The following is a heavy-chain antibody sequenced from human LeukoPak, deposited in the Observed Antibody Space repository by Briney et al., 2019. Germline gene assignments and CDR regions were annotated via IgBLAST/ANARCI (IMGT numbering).Heavy chain of an antibody. CDR2: ISGSSDNT. J-gene: IGHJ4*02. Sequence: PGGSLRLSCAASGFTFSNYAMRWVRQAPGKGLEWVSSISGSSDNTNYADSVRGRFTISRDNSKNILYLQMNSLTAEDTAVYWCAKDPINWGSIYFDCWGQGTLVTVSS. V-gene: IGHV3-23*01. CDR3: AKDPINWGSIYFDC. D-gene: IGHD7-27*01. CDR1: GFTFSNYA.